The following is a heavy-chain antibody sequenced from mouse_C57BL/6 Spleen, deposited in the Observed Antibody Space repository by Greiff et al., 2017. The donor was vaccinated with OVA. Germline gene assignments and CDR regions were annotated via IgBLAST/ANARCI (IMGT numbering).Heavy chain of an antibody. D-gene: IGHD3-3*01. J-gene: IGHJ2*01. CDR2: ISSGSSTI. CDR1: GFTFSDYG. CDR3: ASWDNYFDY. V-gene: IGHV5-17*01. Sequence: EVKLVDSGGGLVKPGGSLKLSCAASGFTFSDYGMHWVRQAPEKGLEWVAYISSGSSTIYYADTVKGRFTISRDNAKNTLFLQMTSLRSEDTAMYYCASWDNYFDYWGQGTTLTVSS.